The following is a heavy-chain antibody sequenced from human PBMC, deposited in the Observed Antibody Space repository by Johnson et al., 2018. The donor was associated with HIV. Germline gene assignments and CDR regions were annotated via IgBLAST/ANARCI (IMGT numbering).Heavy chain of an antibody. D-gene: IGHD4/OR15-4a*01. CDR3: ARDSTPWGDDYVDYAFDI. J-gene: IGHJ3*02. Sequence: VQLVESGGGLIQPGGSLRLSCAVSGFTFDNYAMHWVRQAPGKGLEWVSLISWNGGSTGYADSVKGRFTISRDNAKNSLYLQMNSLRAEDTAVYYCARDSTPWGDDYVDYAFDIWGQGTLVTVSS. CDR2: ISWNGGST. V-gene: IGHV3-20*04. CDR1: GFTFDNYA.